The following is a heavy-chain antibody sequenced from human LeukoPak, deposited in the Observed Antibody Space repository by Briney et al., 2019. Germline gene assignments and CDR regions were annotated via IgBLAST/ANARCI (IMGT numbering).Heavy chain of an antibody. J-gene: IGHJ3*02. D-gene: IGHD1-26*01. CDR3: ARDRLGSYYGAFDI. CDR1: GFTFSSYW. Sequence: GGSLRLSCAASGFTFSSYWMHWVRQAPGKGLVWVSRINTDGSSTSYADSVKGRFTISRDNAQNTLYLQMNSLRAEDTAVYYCARDRLGSYYGAFDIWGQGTMVTVSS. CDR2: INTDGSST. V-gene: IGHV3-74*01.